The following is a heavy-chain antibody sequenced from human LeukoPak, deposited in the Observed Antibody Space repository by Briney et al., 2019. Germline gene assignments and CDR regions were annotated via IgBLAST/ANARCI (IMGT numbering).Heavy chain of an antibody. CDR1: GFTFSSYG. CDR2: ISGSGETT. V-gene: IGHV3-23*01. J-gene: IGHJ4*02. CDR3: AKTHGYFDQ. D-gene: IGHD3-22*01. Sequence: QPGGSLRLSCAASGFTFSSYGMTWLRQTPAKGLEWVSAISGSGETTYYSDSVQGRFTISRDNSKNTLFLQMNSLRVEDAAMYYCAKTHGYFDQWGQGTLVAVSS.